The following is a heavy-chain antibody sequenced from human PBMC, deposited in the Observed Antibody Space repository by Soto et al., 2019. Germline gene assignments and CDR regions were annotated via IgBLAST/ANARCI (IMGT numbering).Heavy chain of an antibody. Sequence: SSETLSLTCTVSGGSISSGGYYWSWIRQHPGKGLEWIGYIYYSGSTYYNPSLKSRVTISVDTSKNQFSLKLSSVTAADTAVYYCARQDVDTAMGYWGQGTLVTVSS. CDR2: IYYSGST. D-gene: IGHD5-18*01. CDR3: ARQDVDTAMGY. CDR1: GGSISSGGYY. J-gene: IGHJ4*02. V-gene: IGHV4-31*03.